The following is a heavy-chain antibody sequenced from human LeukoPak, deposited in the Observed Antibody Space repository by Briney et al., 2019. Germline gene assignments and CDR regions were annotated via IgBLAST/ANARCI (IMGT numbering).Heavy chain of an antibody. Sequence: SVKVSCKASGGTFSSYAISWVRQAPGQGLEWMGRIIPIFGTANYAQKFQGRVTITTDESTSTAYMELSSLRSEDTAVYCCARGFSDSSGYLARIWGQGTLVTVSA. J-gene: IGHJ4*02. CDR3: ARGFSDSSGYLARI. V-gene: IGHV1-69*05. CDR1: GGTFSSYA. D-gene: IGHD3-22*01. CDR2: IIPIFGTA.